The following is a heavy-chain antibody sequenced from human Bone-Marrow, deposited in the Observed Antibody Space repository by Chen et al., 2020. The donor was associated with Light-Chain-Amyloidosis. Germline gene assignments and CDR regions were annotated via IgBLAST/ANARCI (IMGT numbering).Heavy chain of an antibody. D-gene: IGHD2-21*02. CDR3: ARLLCGGDCYSGDYFDY. V-gene: IGHV4-39*01. CDR2: IYYSGST. Sequence: QLQLQESGPGLVKPSETLSLTCNVSGGSISSSSYYWGWIRQPPGKGLEWIGSIYYSGSTYYNPSLKSRVTISVDTSKNQFSLKLSSLTAADTAVYYCARLLCGGDCYSGDYFDYWGQGTLVTVSS. CDR1: GGSISSSSYY. J-gene: IGHJ4*02.